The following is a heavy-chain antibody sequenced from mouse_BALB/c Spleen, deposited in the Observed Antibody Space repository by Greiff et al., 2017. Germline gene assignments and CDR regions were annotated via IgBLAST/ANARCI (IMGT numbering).Heavy chain of an antibody. D-gene: IGHD1-1*01. V-gene: IGHV5-17*02. J-gene: IGHJ4*01. CDR3: ARSRSSYAMDY. CDR1: GFTFSSFG. CDR2: ISSGSSTI. Sequence: EVQGVESGGGLVQPGGSRKLSCAASGFTFSSFGMHWVRQAPEKGLEWVAYISSGSSTIYYADTVKGRFTISRDNPKNTLFLQMTSLRSEDTAMYYCARSRSSYAMDYWGQGTSVTVSS.